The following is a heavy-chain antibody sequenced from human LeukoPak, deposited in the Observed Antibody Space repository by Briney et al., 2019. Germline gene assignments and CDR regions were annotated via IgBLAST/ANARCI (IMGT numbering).Heavy chain of an antibody. CDR2: ISSSSSYI. V-gene: IGHV3-21*01. CDR3: ARVSSSSWPLYYFDY. D-gene: IGHD6-13*01. CDR1: GFSFSNHG. Sequence: GGSLRLSCAASGFSFSNHGIHWVRQAPGKGLEWVSSISSSSSYIYYADSVKGRFTISRDNAKNSLYLQMNSLRAEDTAVYYCARVSSSSWPLYYFDYWGQGTLVTVSS. J-gene: IGHJ4*02.